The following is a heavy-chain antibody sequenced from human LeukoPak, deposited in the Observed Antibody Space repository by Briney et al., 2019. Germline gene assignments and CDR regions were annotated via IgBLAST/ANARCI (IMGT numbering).Heavy chain of an antibody. J-gene: IGHJ4*02. CDR1: RLSLSSYG. Sequence: GGSLRLSCAASRLSLSSYGMHWVRQAPGKGLEWLTFIHYDGSNKYYANSVAGRFTISRDNSKNTLYLQTNSLRPEDTAVYYCAKDQGRLGASMADSWGPGTLVTVSS. CDR2: IHYDGSNK. CDR3: AKDQGRLGASMADS. V-gene: IGHV3-30*02. D-gene: IGHD1-26*01.